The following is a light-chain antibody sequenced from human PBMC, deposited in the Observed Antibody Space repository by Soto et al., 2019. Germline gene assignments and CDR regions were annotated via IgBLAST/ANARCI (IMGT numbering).Light chain of an antibody. V-gene: IGLV2-18*01. CDR1: SSDVGSYNR. CDR2: EVN. CDR3: SLSISGSTYV. Sequence: QSALTQPPSVSGSPGQSVTISCTGTSSDVGSYNRLSWYQQPPGTAPKLIMYEVNTRPSGVPDRFSGSKSGSTASLTISGLQAEDEADYYCSLSISGSTYVFGTGTKVTGL. J-gene: IGLJ1*01.